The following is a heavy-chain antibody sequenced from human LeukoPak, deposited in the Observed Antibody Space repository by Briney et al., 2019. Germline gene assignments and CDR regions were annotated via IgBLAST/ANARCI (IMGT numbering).Heavy chain of an antibody. D-gene: IGHD5-12*01. CDR2: ISYSGST. J-gene: IGHJ4*02. Sequence: SETLSLTCTVSAGSISSYSWNWIRQPPGKGLEWIGYISYSGSTNYNPSLKSRLTISIDTSKNHFSLNLTSVTAADTAMYYRARRVGGSEHFDYWGQGALVTVSS. V-gene: IGHV4-59*01. CDR3: ARRVGGSEHFDY. CDR1: AGSISSYS.